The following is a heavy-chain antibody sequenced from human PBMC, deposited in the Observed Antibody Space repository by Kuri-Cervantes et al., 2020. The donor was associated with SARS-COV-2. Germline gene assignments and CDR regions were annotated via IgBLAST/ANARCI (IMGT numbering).Heavy chain of an antibody. Sequence: GESLKISCAASGFTFSSYGMHWVRQAPGKGLEWVAFIRYDGSNEYYADSVKGRFTISRDNSKNTLYLQMNSLRAEDTAVYYCANSLLLSLDYWGQGTLVTVSS. V-gene: IGHV3-30*02. CDR3: ANSLLLSLDY. CDR2: IRYDGSNE. CDR1: GFTFSSYG. J-gene: IGHJ4*02. D-gene: IGHD1-26*01.